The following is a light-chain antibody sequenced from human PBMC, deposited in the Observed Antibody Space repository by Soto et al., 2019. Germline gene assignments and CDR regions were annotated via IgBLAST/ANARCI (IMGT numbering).Light chain of an antibody. CDR3: QQLNSYPIT. V-gene: IGKV1-9*01. CDR2: ATS. CDR1: QGISSY. Sequence: DIQLTQSPSFLSASVGDRVTITCRASQGISSYLAWYQQKPEKAPKLLIYATSTLQSGVPSRFSVSGSGTEFTLTISSLQPEDFATYYCQQLNSYPITFGQGKRLEIK. J-gene: IGKJ5*01.